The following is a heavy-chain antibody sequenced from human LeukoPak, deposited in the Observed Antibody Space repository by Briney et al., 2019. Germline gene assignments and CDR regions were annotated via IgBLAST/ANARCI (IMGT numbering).Heavy chain of an antibody. CDR1: GFTFSYYT. CDR3: ARDVSSSRVGSPFDY. Sequence: GGSLRLSCAASGFTFSYYTMNWVRQAPGKGLEWVSSINSIGSYMYYADSVKGRFTISRDNAKNSLYLQMNSLRAEDTAVYYCARDVSSSRVGSPFDYWGQGTLVTVSS. V-gene: IGHV3-21*01. CDR2: INSIGSYM. J-gene: IGHJ4*02. D-gene: IGHD6-13*01.